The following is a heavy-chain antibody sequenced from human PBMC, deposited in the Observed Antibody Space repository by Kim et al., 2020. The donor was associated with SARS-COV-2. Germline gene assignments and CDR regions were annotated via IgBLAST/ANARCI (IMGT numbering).Heavy chain of an antibody. D-gene: IGHD5-18*01. CDR2: FDPEDGET. CDR3: ATDLGGWIQLWKLSV. J-gene: IGHJ4*02. Sequence: ASVKVSCKVSGYTLTELSMHWVRQAPGKGLEWMGGFDPEDGETIYAQKFQGRVTMTEDTSTDTAYMELSSLRSEDTAVYYCATDLGGWIQLWKLSVWGQGTLVTVSS. CDR1: GYTLTELS. V-gene: IGHV1-24*01.